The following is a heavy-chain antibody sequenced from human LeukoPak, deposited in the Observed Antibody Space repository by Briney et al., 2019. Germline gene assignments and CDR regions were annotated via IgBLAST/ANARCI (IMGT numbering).Heavy chain of an antibody. CDR1: GFTFSSYA. D-gene: IGHD2-2*01. V-gene: IGHV3-23*01. CDR2: ISGSGGST. Sequence: QPGGFLRLSCAASGFTFSSYAMSWVRQAPGKGLEWVSAISGSGGSTYYADSVKGRFTISRDNSKNTLYLQMNSLRAEDTAVYYCAKQEGRVVPAPSGYWGQGTLVTVSS. CDR3: AKQEGRVVPAPSGY. J-gene: IGHJ4*02.